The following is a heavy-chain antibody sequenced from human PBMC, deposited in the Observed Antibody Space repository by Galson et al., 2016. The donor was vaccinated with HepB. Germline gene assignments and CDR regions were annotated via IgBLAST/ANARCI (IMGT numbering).Heavy chain of an antibody. D-gene: IGHD4-17*01. CDR3: VSLRLNAFDI. V-gene: IGHV4-39*01. J-gene: IGHJ3*02. CDR1: GGAFSSTTYY. Sequence: TLSLTCTVSGGAFSSTTYYWGWIRQPPGKGLEWIGSIHYGGSSYYNPSLKSRVTISVDTSKNQFSLKLRSVTAADTAVYYCVSLRLNAFDIWGQGTMVTVSS. CDR2: IHYGGSS.